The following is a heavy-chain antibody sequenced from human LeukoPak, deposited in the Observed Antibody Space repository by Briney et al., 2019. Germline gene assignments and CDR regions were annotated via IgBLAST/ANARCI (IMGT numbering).Heavy chain of an antibody. Sequence: SETLSLTCAVYGGSFSGYYWSWNRQPPGKGLEWIGEINHSGSTNYNPSLKSRVTISLDTSKSQFSLKLSSVTAADTAVYYCARGRVVVIHFLFDYWGQGTLVTVSS. J-gene: IGHJ4*02. CDR2: INHSGST. CDR3: ARGRVVVIHFLFDY. CDR1: GGSFSGYY. D-gene: IGHD3-22*01. V-gene: IGHV4-34*01.